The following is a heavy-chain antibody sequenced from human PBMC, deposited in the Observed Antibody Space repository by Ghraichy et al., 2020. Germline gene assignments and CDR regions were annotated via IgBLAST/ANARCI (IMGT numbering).Heavy chain of an antibody. J-gene: IGHJ3*02. CDR2: ISSSSSYI. Sequence: GGSLRLSCAASGFTFSSYSMNWVRQAPGKGLEWVSSISSSSSYIYYADSVKGRFTISRDNAKNSLYLQMNSLRAEDTAVYYCARDHIVVHAFDIWGQGTMVTVSS. CDR3: ARDHIVVHAFDI. V-gene: IGHV3-21*01. CDR1: GFTFSSYS. D-gene: IGHD2-15*01.